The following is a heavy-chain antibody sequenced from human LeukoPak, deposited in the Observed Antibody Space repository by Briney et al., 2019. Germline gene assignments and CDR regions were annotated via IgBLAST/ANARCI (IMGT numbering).Heavy chain of an antibody. Sequence: GGSLRPSCAASGFTFSSYGMHWVRQAPGKGLEWVAVISYDGSYEFYAESVKGRFTISRDNSKNTLYLQMDSLSDEDTAVYYCAKVPGSESYIDSWGQGTLVTVSS. CDR3: AKVPGSESYIDS. CDR2: ISYDGSYE. J-gene: IGHJ4*02. V-gene: IGHV3-30*18. CDR1: GFTFSSYG. D-gene: IGHD1-26*01.